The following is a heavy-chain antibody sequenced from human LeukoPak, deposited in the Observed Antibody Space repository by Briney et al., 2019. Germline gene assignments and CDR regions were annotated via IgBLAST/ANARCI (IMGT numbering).Heavy chain of an antibody. Sequence: SETLSLTCAVYGGSFSGYYWSWIRQPPGKGLEWIGEINHSGSTNYNPSLKTRVTISADTSKNHFSLKLSSVTAADTAFYYCARSVSYYGYFDHWGQGTLVTVSS. J-gene: IGHJ4*02. CDR1: GGSFSGYY. CDR3: ARSVSYYGYFDH. CDR2: INHSGST. D-gene: IGHD1-26*01. V-gene: IGHV4-34*01.